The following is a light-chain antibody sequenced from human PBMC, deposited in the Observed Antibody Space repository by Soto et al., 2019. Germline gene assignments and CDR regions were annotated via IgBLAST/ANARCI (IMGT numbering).Light chain of an antibody. CDR1: QSVSISY. CDR3: QQYGRSWT. V-gene: IGKV3-20*01. J-gene: IGKJ1*01. Sequence: ELVLTQSPGTLSLSPGQRATLSCMASQSVSISYLAWYQQKAGQAPRLLIYSASTRATGIPDRFSGSGSGTDFSLTISRLVPEDFAVYYCQQYGRSWTFGQGTKVEIK. CDR2: SAS.